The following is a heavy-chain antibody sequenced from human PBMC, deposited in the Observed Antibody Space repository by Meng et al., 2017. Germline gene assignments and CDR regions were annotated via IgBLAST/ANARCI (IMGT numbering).Heavy chain of an antibody. Sequence: GESLKIPGAASGFTLSTYNMNWVRQAPGKGLEWVSSISSSSSYIKYADSVKGRFTISRDNAKDSLYLQMNSLRAEDTAVYYCAKESLGYYFDYWGQGTLVTVS. CDR1: GFTLSTYN. D-gene: IGHD7-27*01. CDR3: AKESLGYYFDY. J-gene: IGHJ4*02. V-gene: IGHV3-21*01. CDR2: ISSSSSYI.